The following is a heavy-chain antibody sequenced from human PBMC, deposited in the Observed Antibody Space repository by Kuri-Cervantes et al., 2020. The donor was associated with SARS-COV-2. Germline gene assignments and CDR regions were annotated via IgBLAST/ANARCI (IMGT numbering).Heavy chain of an antibody. CDR3: ARDDGRRIFGVVINYYYYGMDV. CDR1: GYTFTYRY. V-gene: IGHV1-45*02. D-gene: IGHD3-3*01. Sequence: SVKVSCKASGYTFTYRYLHWVRQAPGQALEWMGWITPFNGNTNYAQKFQDRVTITRDRSMSTAYMELRSLRSDDTAVYYCARDDGRRIFGVVINYYYYGMDVWGQGTTVTVSS. J-gene: IGHJ6*02. CDR2: ITPFNGNT.